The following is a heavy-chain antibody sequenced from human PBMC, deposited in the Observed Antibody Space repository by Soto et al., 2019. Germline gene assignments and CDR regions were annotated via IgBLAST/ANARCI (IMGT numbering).Heavy chain of an antibody. J-gene: IGHJ4*02. CDR1: GGSISSGGYY. V-gene: IGHV4-31*03. CDR2: IYYSGST. D-gene: IGHD5-18*01. Sequence: PSETLSLTCTVSGGSISSGGYYWSWIRQHPGKGLEWIGYIYYSGSTYYNPSLKSRVTISVDTSKNQFSLKLSSVTAADTAVYYCARAHRHVDTAMVIFHYWGQGTLATVYS. CDR3: ARAHRHVDTAMVIFHY.